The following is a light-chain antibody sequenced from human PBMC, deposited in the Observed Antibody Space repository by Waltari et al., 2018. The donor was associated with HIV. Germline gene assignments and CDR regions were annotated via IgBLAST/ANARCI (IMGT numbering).Light chain of an antibody. CDR1: QSVLYSSNNKNY. J-gene: IGKJ1*01. CDR3: HQYYTTLWT. Sequence: DIVMTQSPDSLPVSLGERATINCKSSQSVLYSSNNKNYLAWYQQKPGQPPKLLIYWASTRESGVPDRFSGSGSGTDFTLTISSLQAEDVAVYYCHQYYTTLWTFGQGTKVEIK. V-gene: IGKV4-1*01. CDR2: WAS.